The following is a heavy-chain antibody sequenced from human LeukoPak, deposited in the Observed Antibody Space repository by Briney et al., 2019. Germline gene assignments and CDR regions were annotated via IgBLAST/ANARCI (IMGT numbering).Heavy chain of an antibody. CDR3: ARGGIMITFGGVIASTGGSYFDY. D-gene: IGHD3-16*02. V-gene: IGHV1-18*01. CDR1: GYTFTSYG. J-gene: IGHJ4*02. CDR2: ISAYNGNT. Sequence: ASVKVSCKASGYTFTSYGISSVRQSPGQGLEWMGWISAYNGNTNYAQKRQGRVTMTTDTSTSTAYMELTSLRSDDTAVYYCARGGIMITFGGVIASTGGSYFDYWGQGTLVTVSS.